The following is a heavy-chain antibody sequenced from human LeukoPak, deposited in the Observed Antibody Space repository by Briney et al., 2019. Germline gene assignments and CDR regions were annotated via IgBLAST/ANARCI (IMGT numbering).Heavy chain of an antibody. Sequence: GGSRRLSCAASGFTFSSYWMNWVRQAPGKGLEWVAIIKQDGSVTKYLDSVKGRFTISRDNARNSLYLQVNSLRAEDTAVYYCARGGGRYLGDAFDIWGQGTMVTVSS. CDR1: GFTFSSYW. J-gene: IGHJ3*02. V-gene: IGHV3-7*01. D-gene: IGHD1-26*01. CDR3: ARGGGRYLGDAFDI. CDR2: IKQDGSVT.